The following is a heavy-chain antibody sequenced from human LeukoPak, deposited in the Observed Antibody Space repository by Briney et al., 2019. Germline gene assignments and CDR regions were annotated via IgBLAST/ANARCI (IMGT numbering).Heavy chain of an antibody. CDR3: ARTSSRQDTMVRGVIPFDY. CDR1: GGTFSSYA. J-gene: IGHJ4*02. D-gene: IGHD3-10*01. Sequence: GASVKVSCKASGGTFSSYAISWVRQAPGQGLEWMGRIIPILGIANYAQKFQGRVTITADKSTSTAYMELSSLRSEDTAVYYCARTSSRQDTMVRGVIPFDYWGQGTPVTVSS. V-gene: IGHV1-69*04. CDR2: IIPILGIA.